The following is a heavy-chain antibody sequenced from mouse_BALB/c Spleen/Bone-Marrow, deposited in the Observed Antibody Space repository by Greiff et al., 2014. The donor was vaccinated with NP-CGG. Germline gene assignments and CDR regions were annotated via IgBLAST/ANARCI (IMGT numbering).Heavy chain of an antibody. CDR2: IWSDGST. CDR3: ARSSPTTWAMDY. J-gene: IGHJ4*01. V-gene: IGHV2-6*02. CDR1: GFSLTSYG. Sequence: QVQLKQSGPGLVAPSQSLSITCTVSGFSLTSYGVHWVRQPPGKGLEWLVVIWSDGSTTYNSALKSRLSISKDNSKSQVFLKMNSLQTDDTAMYYCARSSPTTWAMDYWGQGTSVTVSS. D-gene: IGHD2-12*01.